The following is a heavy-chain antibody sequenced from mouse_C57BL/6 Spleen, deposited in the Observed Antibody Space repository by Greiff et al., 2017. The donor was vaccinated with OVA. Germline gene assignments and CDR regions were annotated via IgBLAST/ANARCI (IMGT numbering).Heavy chain of an antibody. Sequence: VQLQQSVAELVRPGASVKLSCTASGFNIKNTYMHWVKQRPEQGLEWIGRIDPANGNTKYAPKLQGQANITEDKSYNTAYRHLSSLTSEDTAIYYCASIHNWYFDVWGTGTTVTVSS. D-gene: IGHD6-1*01. CDR2: IDPANGNT. V-gene: IGHV14-3*01. CDR3: ASIHNWYFDV. J-gene: IGHJ1*03. CDR1: GFNIKNTY.